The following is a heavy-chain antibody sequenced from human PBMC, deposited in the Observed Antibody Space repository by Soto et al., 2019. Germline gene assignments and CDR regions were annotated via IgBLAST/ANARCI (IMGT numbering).Heavy chain of an antibody. Sequence: EVQLVESGGGLVQPGESLRLSCAASGFTVSSNYMNWVRQAPGKGLEWVSVIYSGGSTYYSDSVKGRFTISRDNSKNTLYLKMNSLRAEDTAVYYCGRERTWVRGYCSGGSCGAFDIWGQGTMVTVSS. CDR1: GFTVSSNY. CDR3: GRERTWVRGYCSGGSCGAFDI. V-gene: IGHV3-66*01. CDR2: IYSGGST. J-gene: IGHJ3*02. D-gene: IGHD2-15*01.